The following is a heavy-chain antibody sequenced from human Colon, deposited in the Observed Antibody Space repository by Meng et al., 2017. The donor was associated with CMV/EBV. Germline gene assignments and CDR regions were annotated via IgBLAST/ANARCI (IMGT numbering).Heavy chain of an antibody. J-gene: IGHJ4*02. CDR2: INAGNGKT. CDR3: ARGRAVAAPYYFDY. V-gene: IGHV1-3*01. CDR1: GYTCTSYA. D-gene: IGHD6-19*01. Sequence: FGYTCTSYAMHWVRQAPGQRIEWMGWINAGNGKTKYSQKFKGRVTITRDTSASTAYMELSSLRSEDTAVYYCARGRAVAAPYYFDYWGQGTLVTVSS.